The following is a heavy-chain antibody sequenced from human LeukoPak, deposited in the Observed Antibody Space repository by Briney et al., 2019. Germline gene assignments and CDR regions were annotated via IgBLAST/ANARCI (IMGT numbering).Heavy chain of an antibody. Sequence: GASVKVSCKASGGTFSSYAISWVRQAPGQGLEWVGGIIPIFGTANYAQKFQGRVTITADESTSTAYMELSSLRSEDTAVYYCARGSYGSGSPKTPYYFDYWGQGTLVTVSS. J-gene: IGHJ4*02. CDR1: GGTFSSYA. CDR3: ARGSYGSGSPKTPYYFDY. D-gene: IGHD1-26*01. CDR2: IIPIFGTA. V-gene: IGHV1-69*13.